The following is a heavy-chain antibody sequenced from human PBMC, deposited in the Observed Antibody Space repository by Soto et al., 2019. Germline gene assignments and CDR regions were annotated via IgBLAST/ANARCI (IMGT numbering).Heavy chain of an antibody. V-gene: IGHV4-30-2*01. Sequence: PSETLSLTCGVSGGSLSCATYSWNWIRQPPGKGLEWIGYIFPSGTTYYNPSLQSRVTISIDVSKSQFSLSLRSLTAAHTAVYSWARCRELDYWSQGTVVTVSS. CDR2: IFPSGTT. CDR1: GGSLSCATYS. CDR3: ARCRELDY. J-gene: IGHJ4*02.